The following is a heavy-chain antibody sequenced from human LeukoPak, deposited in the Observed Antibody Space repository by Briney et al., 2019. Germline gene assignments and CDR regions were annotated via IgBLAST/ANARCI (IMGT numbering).Heavy chain of an antibody. J-gene: IGHJ4*02. CDR1: GGSISNYY. Sequence: SETLSLTCTVSGGSISNYYWSWIRQPPGKGLEWIGYVYYTGNSDYNSSLESRVTISVDTSKNRFSLKLTSVTAADTAVYYCARFGKGCSSTSCYVDYWGQGTLVTVSS. V-gene: IGHV4-59*01. CDR2: VYYTGNS. CDR3: ARFGKGCSSTSCYVDY. D-gene: IGHD2-2*01.